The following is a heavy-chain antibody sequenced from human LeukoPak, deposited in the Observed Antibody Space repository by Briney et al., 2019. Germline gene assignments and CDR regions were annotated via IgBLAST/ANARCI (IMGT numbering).Heavy chain of an antibody. CDR3: GKNRYSGSLSPFDI. J-gene: IGHJ3*02. CDR1: GFTFSSYA. CDR2: ISTSGDST. D-gene: IGHD1-26*01. V-gene: IGHV3-23*01. Sequence: GGSLRLSCAASGFTFSSYAMTWVRQAPGKGLEWVSAISTSGDSTYYADSVRGRFTISRDNSKNTLYLQMTSLRAEDTAVYYCGKNRYSGSLSPFDIWGQGTMVTVSS.